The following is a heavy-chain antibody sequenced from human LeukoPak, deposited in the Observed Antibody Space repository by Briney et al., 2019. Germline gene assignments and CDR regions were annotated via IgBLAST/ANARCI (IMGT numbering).Heavy chain of an antibody. J-gene: IGHJ4*02. CDR1: GFTFDDYA. CDR3: AKSTQYSSGCDY. Sequence: GGSLRLSCAASGFTFDDYAMHWVRQAPVKGLEWVSGISWNSGSIGYADSVKGRFTISRDNAKNSLYLQMNSLRAEDTALYYCAKSTQYSSGCDYWGQGTLVTVSS. D-gene: IGHD6-19*01. V-gene: IGHV3-9*01. CDR2: ISWNSGSI.